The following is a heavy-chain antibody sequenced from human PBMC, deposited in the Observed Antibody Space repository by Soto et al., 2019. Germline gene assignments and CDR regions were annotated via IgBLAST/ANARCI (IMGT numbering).Heavy chain of an antibody. D-gene: IGHD2-15*01. CDR1: GGSFSGYY. J-gene: IGHJ5*02. CDR2: INHSGST. CDR3: ARSLSDIVEVVAFDP. V-gene: IGHV4-34*01. Sequence: QVQLQQWGAGLLKPSETLSLTCAVYGGSFSGYYWSWIRQPPGKGLEWIGEINHSGSTNYNPSLKRRVTISVHTSKNQFSLQLSPETAADTAVHYCARSLSDIVEVVAFDPWGQGTLVTVSS.